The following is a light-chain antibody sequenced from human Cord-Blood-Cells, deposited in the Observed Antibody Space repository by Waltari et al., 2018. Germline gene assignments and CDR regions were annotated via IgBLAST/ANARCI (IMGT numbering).Light chain of an antibody. CDR1: NIGSKS. J-gene: IGLJ1*01. CDR2: DDS. V-gene: IGLV3-21*02. CDR3: QVWDRSSDHYV. Sequence: SYVLTQPPSVSVAPGQTARITCGGNNIGSKSGHWYQQKPGQAPVLVVYDDSDRPSGCPERFSGSNSGNTDTQHISRVEAGDEADYYCQVWDRSSDHYVFGTGTKVTVL.